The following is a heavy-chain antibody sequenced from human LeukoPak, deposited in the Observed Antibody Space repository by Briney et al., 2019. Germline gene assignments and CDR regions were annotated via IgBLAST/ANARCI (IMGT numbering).Heavy chain of an antibody. J-gene: IGHJ4*02. D-gene: IGHD3-22*01. V-gene: IGHV3-23*01. CDR3: AKVSNYYYDSSGYYYN. Sequence: PGGSLRLSCAASGFTFSSYGMSWVRQAPGKGLEWVSAISGSGGSTYYADSVKGRFTISRDNSKNTLYLQMNSLRAEDTAVYYCAKVSNYYYDSSGYYYNWGQGTLVTVSS. CDR2: ISGSGGST. CDR1: GFTFSSYG.